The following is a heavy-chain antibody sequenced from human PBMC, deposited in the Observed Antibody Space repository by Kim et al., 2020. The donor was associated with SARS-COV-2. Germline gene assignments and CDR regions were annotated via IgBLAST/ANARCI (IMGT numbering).Heavy chain of an antibody. CDR1: GGSFSGYY. J-gene: IGHJ4*02. Sequence: SQTLSLTCAVYGGSFSGYYWSWIRQPPGKGLEWIGEINHSGSTNYNPSLKSRVTISVDTSKNQFSLKLSSVTAADTAVYYCARAPISRGASEPHYVWGSYPQGAFDYWGQGTLVTVSS. V-gene: IGHV4-34*01. CDR3: ARAPISRGASEPHYVWGSYPQGAFDY. D-gene: IGHD3-16*02. CDR2: INHSGST.